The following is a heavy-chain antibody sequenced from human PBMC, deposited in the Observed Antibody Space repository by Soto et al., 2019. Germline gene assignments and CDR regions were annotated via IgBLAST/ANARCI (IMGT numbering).Heavy chain of an antibody. CDR2: ISGSGGST. V-gene: IGHV3-23*01. Sequence: PGGSLRLSCAASGFTFSSYAMSWVRQAPGKGLEWVSAISGSGGSTYYADSVKGRFTISRDNSKNTLYLQMNSLRAEDTAVYYCAKDGHCSSTSCPREWFDPWGQGTLVTVSS. CDR3: AKDGHCSSTSCPREWFDP. D-gene: IGHD2-2*01. J-gene: IGHJ5*02. CDR1: GFTFSSYA.